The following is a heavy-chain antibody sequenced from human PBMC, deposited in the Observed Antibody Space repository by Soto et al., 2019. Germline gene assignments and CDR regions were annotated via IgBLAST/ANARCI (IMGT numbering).Heavy chain of an antibody. D-gene: IGHD6-19*01. Sequence: EVQLSESGGGFVQPGGSLRLSCAASGFTFNDYAMAWVRQAPGQGLEWVSSISGSGGHSSYVDSVRGRFTISRDNVNNILSLDMSDLRAEDTALYYCAKDCRRLAVTGSAFDSWGQGALVTVSS. CDR1: GFTFNDYA. V-gene: IGHV3-23*01. J-gene: IGHJ4*02. CDR2: ISGSGGHS. CDR3: AKDCRRLAVTGSAFDS.